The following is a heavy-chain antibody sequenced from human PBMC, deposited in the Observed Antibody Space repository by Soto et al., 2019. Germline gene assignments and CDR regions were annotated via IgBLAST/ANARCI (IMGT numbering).Heavy chain of an antibody. V-gene: IGHV3-23*01. CDR1: GFTFSSYA. D-gene: IGHD3-10*01. J-gene: IGHJ4*02. Sequence: PGGSLRLSCAASGFTFSSYAMSWVRQAPGKGLEWVSAISGSGYTTYYADSVRGRFTISRDSSKNTLYLQMNSLRAEDTAVYYCAKANYNGSGTYYPNFDCWGQGTLVTVSS. CDR2: ISGSGYTT. CDR3: AKANYNGSGTYYPNFDC.